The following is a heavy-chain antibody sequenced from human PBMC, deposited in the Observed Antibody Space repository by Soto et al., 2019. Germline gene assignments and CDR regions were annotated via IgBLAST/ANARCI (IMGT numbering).Heavy chain of an antibody. CDR2: FSGSGGST. Sequence: EVQLLESGGGLVQPGGSLRLSCATSGFTFGSYDMSWVRQAPGKGLEWVSTFSGSGGSTYYADSVKGRFTIARDNSKNTMDLQMNSLRAEDTAVYYCAKNRRGGYCTGGRCYTPDYWSQGTLNSDSS. V-gene: IGHV3-23*01. D-gene: IGHD2-15*01. CDR3: AKNRRGGYCTGGRCYTPDY. J-gene: IGHJ4*02. CDR1: GFTFGSYD.